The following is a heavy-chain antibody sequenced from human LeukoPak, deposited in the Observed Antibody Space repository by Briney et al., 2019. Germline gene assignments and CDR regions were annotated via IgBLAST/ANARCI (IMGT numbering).Heavy chain of an antibody. Sequence: GGSLRLSCAASGFTFSSYEMNWVRQAPGKGLEWVSYISSSGSTIYYADSVKGRFTISRDNAKNSLYLQVNSLRAEDTAVYYCARVPNYYYYYYMDVWGKGTTVTISS. CDR3: ARVPNYYYYYYMDV. CDR1: GFTFSSYE. J-gene: IGHJ6*03. CDR2: ISSSGSTI. V-gene: IGHV3-48*03.